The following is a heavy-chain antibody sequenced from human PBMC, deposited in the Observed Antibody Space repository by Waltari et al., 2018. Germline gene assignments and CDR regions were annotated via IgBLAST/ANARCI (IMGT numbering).Heavy chain of an antibody. V-gene: IGHV3-23*04. Sequence: EVQLVESGGDLVQPGGSLRLSCAASGFTFSHYIMSWVRQAPGKGLERVSGISGSGMSTYYADSVKGRFTISRDNSKNTLYLQMSSLRADDAAIYYCAKGDGGSSTRYFDSWGQGTLVTVSS. J-gene: IGHJ4*02. D-gene: IGHD1-26*01. CDR1: GFTFSHYI. CDR2: ISGSGMST. CDR3: AKGDGGSSTRYFDS.